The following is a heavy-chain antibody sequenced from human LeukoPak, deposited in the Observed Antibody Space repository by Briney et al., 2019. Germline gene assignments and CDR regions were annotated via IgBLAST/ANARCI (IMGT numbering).Heavy chain of an antibody. Sequence: GSLRLSCAASGFSVISNYMNWVRQPPGRGLEWIGSVYYSGSTYSNPSLKSRVTVSVDTSKNQFSLRLYSVTAADTAVYYCARLYYDSRGYYWFDPWGQGTLVTVSS. CDR2: VYYSGST. J-gene: IGHJ5*02. V-gene: IGHV4-39*01. D-gene: IGHD3-22*01. CDR3: ARLYYDSRGYYWFDP. CDR1: GFSVISNY.